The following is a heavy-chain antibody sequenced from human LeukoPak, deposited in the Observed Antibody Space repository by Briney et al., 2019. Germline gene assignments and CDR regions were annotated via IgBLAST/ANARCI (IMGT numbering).Heavy chain of an antibody. Sequence: GGSLRLSCAGSGFTFSSHWMSWVRQAPGKRPEWVANIKQDGGEIYYVDSVKGRFTISRDNAKNSLWLQMNSLRAGDTAVYYCARDKIVGATKHDYWGQGTLVTVSS. J-gene: IGHJ4*02. CDR1: GFTFSSHW. CDR3: ARDKIVGATKHDY. V-gene: IGHV3-7*03. D-gene: IGHD1-26*01. CDR2: IKQDGGEI.